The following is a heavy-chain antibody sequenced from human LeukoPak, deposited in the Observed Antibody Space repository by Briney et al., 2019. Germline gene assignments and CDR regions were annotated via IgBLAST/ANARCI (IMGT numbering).Heavy chain of an antibody. CDR2: INHSGST. CDR1: GGSFSGYY. CDR3: ATTYYYDSSGYPPTRYFDY. J-gene: IGHJ4*02. D-gene: IGHD3-22*01. Sequence: SETLSLTCAVYGGSFSGYYWSWIRQPPGKGLEWIGEINHSGSTNYNPSLKSRVTISVDTSKNQFSLKLSSATAADTAVYYCATTYYYDSSGYPPTRYFDYWGQGTLVTVSS. V-gene: IGHV4-34*01.